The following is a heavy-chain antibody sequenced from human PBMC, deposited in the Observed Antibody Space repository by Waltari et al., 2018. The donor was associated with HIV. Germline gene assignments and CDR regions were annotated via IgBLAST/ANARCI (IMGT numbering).Heavy chain of an antibody. CDR2: IYPDDTT. Sequence: AESGGRVIQSGGSLGLSCTASNFRVGGKHVTWLRQAPGGALEWVAVIYPDDTTHYADSVRGRFTISRAKSRTTVLLLMNGLFVDDTATYFCATGVRYYGPWGQGTRVTVSS. CDR3: ATGVRYYGP. D-gene: IGHD3-10*01. CDR1: NFRVGGKH. J-gene: IGHJ5*02. V-gene: IGHV3-53*01.